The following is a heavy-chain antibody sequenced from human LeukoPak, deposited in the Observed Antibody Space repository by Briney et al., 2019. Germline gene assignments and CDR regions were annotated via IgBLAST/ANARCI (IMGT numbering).Heavy chain of an antibody. CDR2: ISYDGSNK. CDR3: AKGPVSGSRSPLDY. V-gene: IGHV3-30*18. J-gene: IGHJ4*02. D-gene: IGHD1-26*01. CDR1: GFPFFSYV. Sequence: QSGGSLRLSCAAPGFPFFSYVMHWVRQAPGKGLEWEAGISYDGSNKYYVESVKGRFTISRDNSKNTLYLEMISLRIEDTAVYYCAKGPVSGSRSPLDYWGQGTLVTVSS.